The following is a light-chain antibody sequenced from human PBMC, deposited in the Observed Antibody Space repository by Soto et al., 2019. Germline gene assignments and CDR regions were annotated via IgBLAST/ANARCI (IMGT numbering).Light chain of an antibody. CDR1: SSNIGAGYD. Sequence: QSVLTHTTSVSGAPGQRVTSSCTGSSSNIGAGYDVHWYQQLPGTAPKLLIYGNSNRHSGVPDRFSGSKSGTSASLAITGRQAEDEADYYCQSYDSSLSGYVVFGGGTKLT. J-gene: IGLJ2*01. CDR3: QSYDSSLSGYVV. CDR2: GNS. V-gene: IGLV1-40*01.